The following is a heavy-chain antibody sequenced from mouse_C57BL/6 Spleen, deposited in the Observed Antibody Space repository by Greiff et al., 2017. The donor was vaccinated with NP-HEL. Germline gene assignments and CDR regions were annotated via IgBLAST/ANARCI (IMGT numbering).Heavy chain of an antibody. V-gene: IGHV14-4*01. CDR1: GFNFTDYY. J-gene: IGHJ4*01. CDR2: IDPENGDT. CDR3: TTGDGYRGDY. D-gene: IGHD2-3*01. Sequence: EVQLQQSGAELVRPGASVKLSCTASGFNFTDYYMHWVKQRPEQGLEWIGWIDPENGDTAYASKFQGKATITADTSSNTAYLQLRSLTSEDTAVYYCTTGDGYRGDYWGQGTSVTVSS.